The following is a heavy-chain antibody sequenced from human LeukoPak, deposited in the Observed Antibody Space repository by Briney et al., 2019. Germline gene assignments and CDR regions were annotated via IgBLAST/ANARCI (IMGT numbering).Heavy chain of an antibody. CDR2: ISSSSSTI. J-gene: IGHJ4*02. V-gene: IGHV3-48*04. CDR1: GFTFSSYS. Sequence: GGSLRLSCAASGFTFSSYSMNWVRQAPGKGLEWVSYISSSSSTIYYADSVKGRFTISRDNAKNSLYLQMNSLRVEDTAVYYCARRYQLGYFDYWGQGTLVTVSS. CDR3: ARRYQLGYFDY. D-gene: IGHD2-2*01.